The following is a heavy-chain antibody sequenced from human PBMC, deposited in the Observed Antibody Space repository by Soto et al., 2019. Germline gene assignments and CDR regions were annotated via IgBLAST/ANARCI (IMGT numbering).Heavy chain of an antibody. D-gene: IGHD3-10*01. CDR1: GFTFINYA. CDR3: AREYFRAFDI. CDR2: INPAKGDT. Sequence: ASVKVSCKSSGFTFINYAIHWVRQAPGQSLEWMGWINPAKGDTKYSERFQGRVTITRDTSASTAYMELSSLRSEDTAIYFCAREYFRAFDIWGQGTMVTVSS. V-gene: IGHV1-3*01. J-gene: IGHJ3*02.